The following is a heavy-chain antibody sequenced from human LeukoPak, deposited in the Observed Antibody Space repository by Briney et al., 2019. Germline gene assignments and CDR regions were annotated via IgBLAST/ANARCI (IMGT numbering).Heavy chain of an antibody. CDR3: VKDPSGVDP. Sequence: GGSLRLSCVASQFTFRNYAMSWVRQAPGKGLEWVAAIMGSGTKTYYSDSVKGRFVISRDNSKNTLFLYVNNLRAENTAVYYCVKDPSGVDPWGQGTLVTVSS. CDR2: IMGSGTKT. J-gene: IGHJ5*02. V-gene: IGHV3-23*01. CDR1: QFTFRNYA.